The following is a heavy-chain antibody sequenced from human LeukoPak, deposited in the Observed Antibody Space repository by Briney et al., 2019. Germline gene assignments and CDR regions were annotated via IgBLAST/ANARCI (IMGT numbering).Heavy chain of an antibody. CDR2: INAGNGNT. J-gene: IGHJ6*02. CDR1: GYTFTSYA. Sequence: GASVKVSCKASGYTFTSYAMHWVRQAPGQRLEWMGWINAGNGNTKYSQKFQGRVTITRDTSASTAYMELSSLRSEDTAVYYCARARATMVRGSGMDVWGQGTTVTVSS. V-gene: IGHV1-3*01. CDR3: ARARATMVRGSGMDV. D-gene: IGHD3-10*01.